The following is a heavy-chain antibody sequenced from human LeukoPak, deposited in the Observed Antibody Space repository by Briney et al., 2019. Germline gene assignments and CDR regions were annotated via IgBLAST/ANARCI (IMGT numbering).Heavy chain of an antibody. CDR2: IYYSGST. D-gene: IGHD6-25*01. CDR3: ARDVESGSLDY. J-gene: IGHJ4*02. Sequence: PSETLSLTCTVSGGSISSYYWSWIRQPPGKGLEWIGYIYYSGSTNYNPSLKSRVTISVDTSKNQFSLKLSSVTAADTAVYYCARDVESGSLDYWGQGTLVTVSS. V-gene: IGHV4-59*01. CDR1: GGSISSYY.